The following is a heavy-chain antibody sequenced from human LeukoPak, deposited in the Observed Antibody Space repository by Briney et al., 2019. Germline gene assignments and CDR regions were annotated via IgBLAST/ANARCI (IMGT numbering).Heavy chain of an antibody. D-gene: IGHD3-3*01. V-gene: IGHV4-31*03. CDR2: IYYSGST. J-gene: IGHJ4*02. CDR1: GGSISSGGYY. Sequence: SETLSLTCTVSGGSISSGGYYWSWIRQHPGKGLEWIGYIYYSGSTYYNPSLKSRVTISVDTSKNQFSLKLSSVTAADTAVYYCARGCITSFGVVLSGYFDYWGQGTLVTVSS. CDR3: ARGCITSFGVVLSGYFDY.